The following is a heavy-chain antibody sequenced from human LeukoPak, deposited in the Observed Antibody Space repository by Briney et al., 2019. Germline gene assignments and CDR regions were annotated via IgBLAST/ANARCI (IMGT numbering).Heavy chain of an antibody. Sequence: SETLSLTCAVYGGSFSGYYWSWIRQPPGKGLEWIGEINHSGSTNYNPSLKSRVTISVDTSKNQFSLKLSSVTAADTAVYYCARGFSLDIVVVPATRGWFDPWGQGTLVTVSS. J-gene: IGHJ5*02. CDR2: INHSGST. CDR1: GGSFSGYY. CDR3: ARGFSLDIVVVPATRGWFDP. V-gene: IGHV4-34*01. D-gene: IGHD2-2*03.